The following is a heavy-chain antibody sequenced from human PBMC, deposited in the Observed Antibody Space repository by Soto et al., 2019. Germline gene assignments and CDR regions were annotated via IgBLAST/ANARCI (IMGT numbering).Heavy chain of an antibody. V-gene: IGHV3-74*01. Sequence: GGSLRLSCGASGFSVKRYWMHWVRQAPGKGLVWLSRFGGDENYTDYADSVRGRFTISRDIAKNTIYLQMNSLRAEDTAVYYCGKGRELGVVRYGLDAWGQGTTVTVSS. CDR2: FGGDENYT. J-gene: IGHJ6*02. D-gene: IGHD3-3*01. CDR3: GKGRELGVVRYGLDA. CDR1: GFSVKRYW.